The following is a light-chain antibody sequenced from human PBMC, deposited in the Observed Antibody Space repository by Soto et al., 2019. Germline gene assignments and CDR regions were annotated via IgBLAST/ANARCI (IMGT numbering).Light chain of an antibody. CDR3: SSYTTRSTLV. CDR1: SRDVGAYDF. CDR2: DVT. J-gene: IGLJ2*01. V-gene: IGLV2-14*01. Sequence: QSVLTQPASVSGSPGQSITISCTGTSRDVGAYDFVSWYQHSPGKAPKLVTFDVTHRPPGISDRFSGSKSANTASLTISGLQAADEAFYYCSSYTTRSTLVFGGGTKLTVL.